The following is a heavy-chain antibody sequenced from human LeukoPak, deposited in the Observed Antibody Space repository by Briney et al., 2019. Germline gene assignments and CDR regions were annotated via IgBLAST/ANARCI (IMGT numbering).Heavy chain of an antibody. CDR2: IYPGDSET. J-gene: IGHJ4*02. CDR1: GYSFTTYW. V-gene: IGHV5-51*01. CDR3: ARPRIGLYGSGSYLSGGYYFDY. D-gene: IGHD3-10*01. Sequence: GESLKISCQGSGYSFTTYWIAWVRPMPGKGLDWMGIIYPGDSETRYSPSFQGQVTISTDTSISTAYLQWSSLKASDTAMYYCARPRIGLYGSGSYLSGGYYFDYWGQGTLVTVSS.